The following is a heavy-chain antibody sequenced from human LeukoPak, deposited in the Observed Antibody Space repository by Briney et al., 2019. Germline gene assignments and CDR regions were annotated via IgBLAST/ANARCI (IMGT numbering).Heavy chain of an antibody. V-gene: IGHV3-23*01. Sequence: PGGSLRLSCAASGFTFSSYAMSWVRQAPGKGLEWVSAISGSGGSTYYADSVKGRFTISRDNSKNTLYLQMNSLRAEDTAVYYCAKDSITIFGVVIKGGDYWGQGTLVTVSS. CDR1: GFTFSSYA. J-gene: IGHJ4*02. CDR3: AKDSITIFGVVIKGGDY. D-gene: IGHD3-3*01. CDR2: ISGSGGST.